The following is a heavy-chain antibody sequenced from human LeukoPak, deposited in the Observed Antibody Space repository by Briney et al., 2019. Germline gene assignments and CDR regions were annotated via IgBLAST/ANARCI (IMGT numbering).Heavy chain of an antibody. D-gene: IGHD6-19*01. Sequence: SETLSLTCTVSGGSISSSSYYWSWTRQPAGKGLEWIGRIYTSGSTNYNPSLKSRVTISVDTSKNQFSLKLSSVTAADTAVYYCARDLGGSSGWYGDAFDIWGQGTIVTVSS. CDR3: ARDLGGSSGWYGDAFDI. CDR1: GGSISSSSYY. J-gene: IGHJ3*02. V-gene: IGHV4-61*02. CDR2: IYTSGST.